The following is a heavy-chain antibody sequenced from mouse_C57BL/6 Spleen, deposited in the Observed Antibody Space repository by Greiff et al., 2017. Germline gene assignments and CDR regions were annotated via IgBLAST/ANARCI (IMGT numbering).Heavy chain of an antibody. CDR3: ARSAYCGSSAWFAY. V-gene: IGHV1-69*01. Sequence: QVQLQQPGAELVMPGASVKLSCKASGYTFTSYWMHWVKQRPGQGLEWIGEIDPSDSYTNYNQKFKGKSTLTVDKSSSTAYMQLSSLTSEDSAVYYCARSAYCGSSAWFAYWGQGTLVTVSA. CDR1: GYTFTSYW. J-gene: IGHJ3*01. D-gene: IGHD1-1*01. CDR2: IDPSDSYT.